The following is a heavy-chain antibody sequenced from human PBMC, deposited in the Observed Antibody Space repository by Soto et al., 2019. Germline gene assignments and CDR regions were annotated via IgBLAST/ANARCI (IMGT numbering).Heavy chain of an antibody. D-gene: IGHD2-21*02. V-gene: IGHV1-69*08. Sequence: QVQLVQSGAEVKKPGSSVKVSCKASGGTFSSYTISWVRPAPGQGLEWMGRIIPILGIVNYAQKFQGRVTITADKSTSTAYMELSSLRSEDTAVYYCAREGGVVVTAIPYFDHWGQGTLVTVSS. CDR3: AREGGVVVTAIPYFDH. CDR2: IIPILGIV. CDR1: GGTFSSYT. J-gene: IGHJ4*02.